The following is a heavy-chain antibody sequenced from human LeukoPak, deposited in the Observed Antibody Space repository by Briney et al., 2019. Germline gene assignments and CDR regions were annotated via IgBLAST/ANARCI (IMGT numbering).Heavy chain of an antibody. J-gene: IGHJ4*02. CDR1: GFTFSSYW. D-gene: IGHD1-26*01. CDR2: IKQDGSEK. Sequence: PGGSLRLSCGASGFTFSSYWMSWARQAPGKGLEWVANIKQDGSEKYYVDSVKGRFTISRDNAKNSLYLQMNSLRAEDTTVYYCAREAGRSSHWDQGTLVTVSS. V-gene: IGHV3-7*01. CDR3: AREAGRSSH.